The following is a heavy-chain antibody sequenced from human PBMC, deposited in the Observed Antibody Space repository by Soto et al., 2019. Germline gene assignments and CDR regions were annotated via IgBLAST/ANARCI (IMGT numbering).Heavy chain of an antibody. CDR1: GGSISSYY. CDR3: ARIGLYDCSGGSCFSWFDY. J-gene: IGHJ4*02. CDR2: IYYSGST. D-gene: IGHD2-15*01. V-gene: IGHV4-59*01. Sequence: PSETLSLTCTVSGGSISSYYWSWIRQPPGKGLEWIGYIYYSGSTNYNPSLKSRVTISVDTSKNQFSLKLSSVTAADTAVYYCARIGLYDCSGGSCFSWFDYWGQGTLVTVSS.